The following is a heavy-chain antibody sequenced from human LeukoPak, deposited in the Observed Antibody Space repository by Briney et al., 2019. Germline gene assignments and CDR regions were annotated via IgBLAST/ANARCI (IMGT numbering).Heavy chain of an antibody. D-gene: IGHD3-10*01. CDR2: ISQNGDNT. J-gene: IGHJ4*02. V-gene: IGHV3-64D*06. Sequence: PGGSLRLSCSVSGFSFSSYVLHWVRQAPGKGLESVSGISQNGDNTYYADFVKGRFTISKDNSENTLYLQMNSLRPEDTAVYYCMNPNHYGSGRWGQGTLVTVSS. CDR1: GFSFSSYV. CDR3: MNPNHYGSGR.